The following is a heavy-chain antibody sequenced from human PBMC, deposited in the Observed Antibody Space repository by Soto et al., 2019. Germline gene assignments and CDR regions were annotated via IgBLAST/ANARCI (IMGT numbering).Heavy chain of an antibody. CDR1: GYTFTSYA. CDR2: NNAGNGNT. J-gene: IGHJ6*02. V-gene: IGHV1-3*05. CDR3: ARVGGSYSQYGMDV. Sequence: QVQLVQSGAEEKKPGASVKVSCKASGYTFTSYAMHWVRQAPGQRLEWMGWNNAGNGNTKYSQKFQGRVTITRDTSASTAYMELSSLRSEDTAVYYCARVGGSYSQYGMDVWGQGTTVTVSS. D-gene: IGHD1-26*01.